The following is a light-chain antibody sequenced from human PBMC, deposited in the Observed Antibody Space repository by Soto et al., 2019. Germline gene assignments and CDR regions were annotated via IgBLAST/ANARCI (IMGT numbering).Light chain of an antibody. CDR1: SSDVGGYNC. V-gene: IGLV2-11*01. CDR2: DVS. CDR3: CSCAGSYTWV. Sequence: QSVLTQPRSVSGSPGQSVTISCTGTSSDVGGYNCVSWYRQHPGKAPKLMIYDVSKRPSGVPDRFSGSKSDNTASLTISGLQPEDEADYYCCSCAGSYTWVFGGGTKLTVL. J-gene: IGLJ3*02.